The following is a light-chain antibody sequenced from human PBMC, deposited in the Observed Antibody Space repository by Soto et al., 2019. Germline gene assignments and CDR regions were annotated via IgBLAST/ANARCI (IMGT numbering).Light chain of an antibody. CDR1: QSISSA. V-gene: IGKV1-39*01. J-gene: IGKJ1*01. CDR2: ATS. Sequence: DSAMSHARSSLGAFLVCRFTGTWLASQSISSALNWYQPKTGKAPELLIYATSNLQSGVSSRFSGSRSGTDFTLTISSLQPEDFATYYCQQSYSAIVAFGQGTKVDI. CDR3: QQSYSAIVA.